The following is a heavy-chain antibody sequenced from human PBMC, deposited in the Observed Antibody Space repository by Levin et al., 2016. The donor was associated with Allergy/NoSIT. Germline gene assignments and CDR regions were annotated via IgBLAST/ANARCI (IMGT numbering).Heavy chain of an antibody. J-gene: IGHJ4*02. CDR3: AKGRRSHGVNYYEKGYFDY. D-gene: IGHD1-26*01. V-gene: IGHV3-23*01. CDR2: ISGGGANI. Sequence: WIRQPPGKGLEWVSCISGGGANIYYADSVKGRFTISRDDSKNTFYIQMNSLRAEDTAVYYCAKGRRSHGVNYYEKGYFDYWGQGTLVTVSS.